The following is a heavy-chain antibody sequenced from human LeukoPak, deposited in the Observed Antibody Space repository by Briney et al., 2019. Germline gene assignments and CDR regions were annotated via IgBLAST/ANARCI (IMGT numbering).Heavy chain of an antibody. Sequence: ASVKVSCKSSGYTFTTYDIHWVRQPTGQGLEWMGWMNPNSGSTGSAHKFQGRVTITRNTSISTAYMELSSLTSEDTAVYYCARAGSYDYYAYFMDVWGKGTTVTVSS. J-gene: IGHJ6*03. V-gene: IGHV1-8*03. D-gene: IGHD3-10*01. CDR1: GYTFTTYD. CDR2: MNPNSGST. CDR3: ARAGSYDYYAYFMDV.